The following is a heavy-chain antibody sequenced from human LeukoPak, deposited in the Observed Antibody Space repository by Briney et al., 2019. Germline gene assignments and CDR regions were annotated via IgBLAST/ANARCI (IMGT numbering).Heavy chain of an antibody. CDR1: RFTFSNYW. Sequence: PGGSLRHSCAASRFTFSNYWMHWVRQAPGKGLVWVSRINSDGTSTSYADSVKGRFTISRDNAKNTLYLQMNSLRAEDTAVYYCTRSTPARAFDIWGQGTMVTVSS. V-gene: IGHV3-74*01. J-gene: IGHJ3*02. D-gene: IGHD2-15*01. CDR2: INSDGTST. CDR3: TRSTPARAFDI.